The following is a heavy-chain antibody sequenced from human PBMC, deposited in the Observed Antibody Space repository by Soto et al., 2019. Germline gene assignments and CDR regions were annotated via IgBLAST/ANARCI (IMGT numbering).Heavy chain of an antibody. J-gene: IGHJ6*02. V-gene: IGHV1-69*13. CDR1: GGTFSSYA. CDR2: IIPIFGTA. CDR3: ARVTRFGVVLRNYYYYGMDV. Sequence: SVKVSCKASGGTFSSYAINWVRQAPGQGLEWMGGIIPIFGTANYAQNFQGRVTITADESTSTAFMELSSLRSEDTAVYYCARVTRFGVVLRNYYYYGMDVWGQGTTVTVSS. D-gene: IGHD3-3*01.